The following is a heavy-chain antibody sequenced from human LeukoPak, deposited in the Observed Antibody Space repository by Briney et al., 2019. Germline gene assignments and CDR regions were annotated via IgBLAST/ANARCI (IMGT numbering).Heavy chain of an antibody. CDR1: GFTFSSYY. CDR2: ISSGGTTI. J-gene: IGHJ4*02. D-gene: IGHD4-23*01. V-gene: IGHV3-11*01. CDR3: ARRMMVDYGGADY. Sequence: GGSLRLSCAASGFTFSSYYMSWIRQAPGKGLEWVSYISSGGTTIYYADSVKGRFTISRDNAKNSLYLQMNSLRAEDTAVYYCARRMMVDYGGADYWGQGTLVTVSS.